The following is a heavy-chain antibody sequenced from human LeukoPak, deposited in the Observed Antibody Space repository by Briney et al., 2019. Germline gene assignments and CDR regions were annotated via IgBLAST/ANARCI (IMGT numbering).Heavy chain of an antibody. D-gene: IGHD2-21*01. J-gene: IGHJ6*03. V-gene: IGHV1-2*06. CDR3: ARDAAVAVSIYYYYNYMDV. CDR2: INPNSGGT. Sequence: ASVKVSCKASGYTFTGYYMHWVRQAPGQGLEWMGRINPNSGGTNYAQKFQGRVTMTRDTSISTAYMELSRLRSDDTAVYYCARDAAVAVSIYYYYNYMDVWGKGTTVTVSS. CDR1: GYTFTGYY.